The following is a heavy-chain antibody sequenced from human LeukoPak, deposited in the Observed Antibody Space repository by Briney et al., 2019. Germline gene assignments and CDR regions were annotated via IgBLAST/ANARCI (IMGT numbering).Heavy chain of an antibody. CDR3: AKGATYSGSYIDY. Sequence: GRSLRLSCAASGFTFDDYAMHWVRQAPGRGLEWVSGISWNSGSIGYADSVKGRFTISRDNAKNSLYLQMNSLKAEDMALYYCAKGATYSGSYIDYWGQGTLVTVSS. V-gene: IGHV3-9*03. J-gene: IGHJ4*02. D-gene: IGHD1-26*01. CDR1: GFTFDDYA. CDR2: ISWNSGSI.